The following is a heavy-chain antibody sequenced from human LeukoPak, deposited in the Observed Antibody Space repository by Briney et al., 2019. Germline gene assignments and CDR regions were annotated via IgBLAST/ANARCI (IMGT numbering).Heavy chain of an antibody. D-gene: IGHD3-3*01. V-gene: IGHV4-38-2*01. CDR3: ASRLRFLGFDY. J-gene: IGHJ4*02. CDR2: IYHSGST. CDR1: GYSISSGYY. Sequence: RPSETLSLTCAVSGYSISSGYYWGWIRQPPGKGLEWIGSIYHSGSTYYNPSLKSRVTISVGTSKNQFSLKLSSVTAADTAVYYCASRLRFLGFDYWGQGTLVTVSS.